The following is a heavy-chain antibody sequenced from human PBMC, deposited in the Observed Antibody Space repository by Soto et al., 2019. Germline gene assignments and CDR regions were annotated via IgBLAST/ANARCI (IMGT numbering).Heavy chain of an antibody. CDR1: GFTFSSYS. CDR2: ISSSSSYI. D-gene: IGHD1-26*01. Sequence: EVQLVESGGGLVKPGGSLRLSCAASGFTFSSYSMNWVRQAPGKGLEWVSSISSSSSYIYYADSVKGRITISRDNAKNSLYLQMNSLRAEDTAVYYCASGSGSYHPASFDYWGQGTMVTVSS. V-gene: IGHV3-21*01. CDR3: ASGSGSYHPASFDY. J-gene: IGHJ4*02.